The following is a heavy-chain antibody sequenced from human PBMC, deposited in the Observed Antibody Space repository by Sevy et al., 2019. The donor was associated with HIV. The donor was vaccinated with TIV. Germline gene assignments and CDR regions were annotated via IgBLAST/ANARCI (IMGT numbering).Heavy chain of an antibody. CDR1: GGSFTSGGYY. CDR3: ARFSFYDNAWFDP. Sequence: TLSLTCTVSGGSFTSGGYYWSWIRQHPGEGLEWIGYICYSGSTYYNPSLKSRVTISVDTSKNQFSLKLSSVTAADTAVYYCARFSFYDNAWFDPWAQGTLVTVSS. J-gene: IGHJ5*02. V-gene: IGHV4-31*03. D-gene: IGHD3-22*01. CDR2: ICYSGST.